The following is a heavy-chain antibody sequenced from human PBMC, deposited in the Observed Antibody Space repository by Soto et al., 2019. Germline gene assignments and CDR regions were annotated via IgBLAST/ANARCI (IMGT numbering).Heavy chain of an antibody. CDR1: GFTFSSYS. Sequence: GGSLRLSCAASGFTFSSYSMNWVRQAPGKGLEWVSYISSSSSTIYYAGSVKGRFTISRDNAKNSLYLQMNSLRDEDTAVYYCARDPGGYCSSTSCPDAFNIWGQGTMVTVSS. J-gene: IGHJ3*02. V-gene: IGHV3-48*02. CDR2: ISSSSSTI. D-gene: IGHD2-2*01. CDR3: ARDPGGYCSSTSCPDAFNI.